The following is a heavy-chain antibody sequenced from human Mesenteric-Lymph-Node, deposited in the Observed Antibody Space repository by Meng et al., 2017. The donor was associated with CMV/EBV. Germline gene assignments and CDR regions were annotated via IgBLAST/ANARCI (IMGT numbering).Heavy chain of an antibody. Sequence: SETLSLTCTVSGGSITSYYWSWIRQSPGKGLEWIGYIYYSGSTNYNPSLKSRVTISVDTSKNQFSLKLSSVTAADTAVYYCARKAGYCSGGSCYPNLHYYYGMDVWGQGTTVTVSS. CDR1: GGSITSYY. D-gene: IGHD2-15*01. CDR3: ARKAGYCSGGSCYPNLHYYYGMDV. CDR2: IYYSGST. V-gene: IGHV4-59*12. J-gene: IGHJ6*02.